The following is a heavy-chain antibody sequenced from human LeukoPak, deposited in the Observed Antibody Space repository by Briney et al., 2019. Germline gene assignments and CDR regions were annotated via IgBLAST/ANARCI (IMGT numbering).Heavy chain of an antibody. CDR3: ARGVVVPAAMGYYFDY. Sequence: PGRSLRLSCSASGFTFSNFALHWVRQAPGKGLEWVAVIWYDGSNKYYADSVKGRFTISRDNSKNTLYLQMNSLRAEDTAVYYCARGVVVPAAMGYYFDYWGQGTLVTVSS. CDR1: GFTFSNFA. D-gene: IGHD2-2*01. J-gene: IGHJ4*02. CDR2: IWYDGSNK. V-gene: IGHV3-33*08.